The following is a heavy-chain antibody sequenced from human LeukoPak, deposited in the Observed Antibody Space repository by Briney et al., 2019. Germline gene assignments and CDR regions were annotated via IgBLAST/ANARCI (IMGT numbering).Heavy chain of an antibody. CDR1: GYTFTGYY. Sequence: ASVKVSCKASGYTFTGYYMHWVRQAPGQGLEWMGWINPNSGGTNYAQKFQGRVTMTRDTSISTAYMELSRLRSDDTAVYYCARCGPTMVRGASGNWFDPWGQGTLVTVSS. V-gene: IGHV1-2*02. CDR2: INPNSGGT. D-gene: IGHD3-10*01. J-gene: IGHJ5*02. CDR3: ARCGPTMVRGASGNWFDP.